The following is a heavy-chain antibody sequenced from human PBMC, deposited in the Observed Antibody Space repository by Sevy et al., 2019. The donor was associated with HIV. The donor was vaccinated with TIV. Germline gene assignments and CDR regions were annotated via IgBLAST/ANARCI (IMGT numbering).Heavy chain of an antibody. CDR2: IGGHSGYT. V-gene: IGHV1-18*01. J-gene: IGHJ5*02. Sequence: ASVKVSCKASGYTFTNSGIIWVRQVPGQGLEWMGWIGGHSGYTVYAQKFRGRVTMTTDTSKSTAYMDLRSLRFDDTAVYYCARIAPDSTAGWSDPWGQGTLVTVSS. CDR1: GYTFTNSG. D-gene: IGHD3-22*01. CDR3: ARIAPDSTAGWSDP.